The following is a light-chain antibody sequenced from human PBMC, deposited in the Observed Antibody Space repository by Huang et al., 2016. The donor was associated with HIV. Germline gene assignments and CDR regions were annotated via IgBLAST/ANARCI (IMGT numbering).Light chain of an antibody. CDR2: GAS. V-gene: IGKV3-15*01. CDR1: QNVNTD. Sequence: EVVITQSPAILSVSPGERATLSCRASQNVNTDVAWSKHNPGQAPRLLIYGASTRATGIPTRFSGNGSETEFTLTISSLQSEDFAIYYCQQYYNWPPLTFGGGTKVEIK. CDR3: QQYYNWPPLT. J-gene: IGKJ4*01.